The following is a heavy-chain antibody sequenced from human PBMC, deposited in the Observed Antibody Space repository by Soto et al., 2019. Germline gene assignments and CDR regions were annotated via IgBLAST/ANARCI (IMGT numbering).Heavy chain of an antibody. D-gene: IGHD2-2*01. CDR2: TYYRSTWYS. V-gene: IGHV6-1*01. Sequence: SQTLAVTWAISVDIVSSNKAAWSWIRQSPSKGLEWLGRTYYRSTWYSDYAVSVKSRITINPDTSKNQCSLLLNSVTPEDTAVYLCVRERKYQLLSWYRFDPWGQGTLVTVSS. CDR3: VRERKYQLLSWYRFDP. CDR1: VDIVSSNKAA. J-gene: IGHJ5*02.